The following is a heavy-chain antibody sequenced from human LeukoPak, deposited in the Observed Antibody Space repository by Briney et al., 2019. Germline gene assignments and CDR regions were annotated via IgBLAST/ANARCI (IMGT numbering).Heavy chain of an antibody. J-gene: IGHJ4*02. D-gene: IGHD3-22*01. Sequence: AGGSLRLSCAASGFTFSSYAMSWVRQAPGKGLEWVSAISAGGGSTYYADSVKGRFTISRDNSKNTLYLQMNSLRAEDTALYYCAKGSSGYFFDLWGQGTLVTVSS. V-gene: IGHV3-23*01. CDR1: GFTFSSYA. CDR2: ISAGGGST. CDR3: AKGSSGYFFDL.